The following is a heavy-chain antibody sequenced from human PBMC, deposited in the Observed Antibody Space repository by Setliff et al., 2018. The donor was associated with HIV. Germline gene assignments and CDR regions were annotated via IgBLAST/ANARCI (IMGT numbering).Heavy chain of an antibody. CDR3: TTDRWGLQWLVGA. D-gene: IGHD6-19*01. CDR2: IKSREAGGTT. J-gene: IGHJ4*02. V-gene: IGHV3-15*01. Sequence: SCVVSGFTLSDAWMSWVRQAPGKGLEWIGRIKSREAGGTTHYAAPVKDRFTISREDSQNTLFLQMHNLKIEDTAMYYCTTDRWGLQWLVGAWGQGTRVTVSS. CDR1: GFTLSDAW.